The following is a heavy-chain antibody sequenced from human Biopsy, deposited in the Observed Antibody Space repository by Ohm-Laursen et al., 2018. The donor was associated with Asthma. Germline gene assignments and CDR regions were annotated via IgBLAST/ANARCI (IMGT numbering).Heavy chain of an antibody. CDR2: ISSDGIER. CDR3: ARDLFQPPPLSGDSWLDP. CDR1: GITFSHHT. J-gene: IGHJ5*02. D-gene: IGHD3-3*01. V-gene: IGHV3-30*04. Sequence: SLRLSCAASGITFSHHTMHWVRQAPGRGLEWMAVISSDGIERYYTDSVKGRFTVSRDNSKNRLFLQMNSLRAEDTAVYYCARDLFQPPPLSGDSWLDPWGQGTLVTVSS.